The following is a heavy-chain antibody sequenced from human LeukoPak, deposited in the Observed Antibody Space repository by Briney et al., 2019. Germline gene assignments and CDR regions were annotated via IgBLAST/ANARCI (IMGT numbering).Heavy chain of an antibody. CDR2: IKQDGSEK. V-gene: IGHV3-7*01. J-gene: IGHJ4*02. CDR1: GFTLSTNG. D-gene: IGHD3-10*01. Sequence: GGSLRLSCAVSGFTLSTNGMSWVRQAPGKGLEWVATIKQDGSEKYYVDSVKGRFTISRDNAKNSLYLQMNSLRAEDTAVYYCARDDYYGSGTYNYWGQGTLVTVSS. CDR3: ARDDYYGSGTYNY.